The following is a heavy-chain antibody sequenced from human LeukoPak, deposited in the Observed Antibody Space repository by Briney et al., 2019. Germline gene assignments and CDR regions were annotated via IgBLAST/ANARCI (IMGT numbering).Heavy chain of an antibody. D-gene: IGHD2-15*01. Sequence: GGSLRLSCEASGFSFSDAWMSWVRQAPGKGLEWVGRIKSSGDGGTTDYTAPVKGRFTISRDDSRNTVFLQMNTLKTEDTAVYYCTTDGGYWGQGTLVTVSS. CDR2: IKSSGDGGTT. CDR1: GFSFSDAW. V-gene: IGHV3-15*01. CDR3: TTDGGY. J-gene: IGHJ4*02.